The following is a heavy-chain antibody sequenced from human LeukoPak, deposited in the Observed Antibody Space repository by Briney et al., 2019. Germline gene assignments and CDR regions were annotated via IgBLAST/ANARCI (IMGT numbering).Heavy chain of an antibody. Sequence: ASVKVSCKASGYTFTSYGISWVRQAPGQGLEWMGWINTNTGNPTYAQGFTGRFVFSLDTSVSTAYLQISSLKAEDTAVYYCARAYSAAEDAFDIWGQGTMVTVSS. CDR1: GYTFTSYG. CDR2: INTNTGNP. CDR3: ARAYSAAEDAFDI. J-gene: IGHJ3*02. V-gene: IGHV7-4-1*02. D-gene: IGHD6-13*01.